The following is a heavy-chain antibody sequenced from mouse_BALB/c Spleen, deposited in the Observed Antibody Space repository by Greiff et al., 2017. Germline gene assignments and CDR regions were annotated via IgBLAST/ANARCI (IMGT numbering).Heavy chain of an antibody. CDR3: ARGDYGAY. CDR2: ISSGSSTI. CDR1: GFTFSSFG. D-gene: IGHD1-2*01. J-gene: IGHJ3*01. Sequence: EVKLMESGGGLVQPGGSRKLSCAASGFTFSSFGMHWVRQAPEKGLEWVAYISSGSSTIYYADTVKGRFTISRDNPKNTLFLQMTSLRSEDTAMYYCARGDYGAYWGQGTLVTVSA. V-gene: IGHV5-17*02.